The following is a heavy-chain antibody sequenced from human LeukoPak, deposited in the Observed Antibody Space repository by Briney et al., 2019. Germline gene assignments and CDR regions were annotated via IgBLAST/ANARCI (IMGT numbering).Heavy chain of an antibody. CDR1: GFTFSRYA. CDR2: ISNSGGRT. V-gene: IGHV3-23*01. CDR3: ATSTVAKYDY. D-gene: IGHD4-11*01. Sequence: PGGSLRLSCAASGFTFSRYAMSWVRQAPGKGLEWVSSISNSGGRTFYTDSVKGRFTISRDNSKITLYLQMNSLRAEDTAVYYCATSTVAKYDYWGQGTLVAVSS. J-gene: IGHJ4*02.